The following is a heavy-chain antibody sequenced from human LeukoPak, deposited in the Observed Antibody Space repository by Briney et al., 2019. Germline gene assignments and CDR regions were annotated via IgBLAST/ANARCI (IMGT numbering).Heavy chain of an antibody. CDR1: GFTFSSYW. V-gene: IGHV3-7*01. CDR3: ARASAVAGTREY. CDR2: IKEDGSDK. Sequence: GGSLRLSCAASGFTFSSYWMSWVRQARGKGLEWVANIKEDGSDKYYVDSVKGRFTISRDNAKNSLYLQMNSLRAEDTAVYYCARASAVAGTREYWGQGTLVTVSS. D-gene: IGHD6-19*01. J-gene: IGHJ4*02.